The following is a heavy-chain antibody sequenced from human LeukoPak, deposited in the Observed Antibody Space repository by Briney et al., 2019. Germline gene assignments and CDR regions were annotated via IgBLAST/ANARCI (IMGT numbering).Heavy chain of an antibody. V-gene: IGHV3-23*01. CDR1: GFTFSSYA. Sequence: PGGSLRLSCAASGFTFSSYAMSWVRQAPGKGLEWVSAISGSGGSTYYADSVKGRFTISRDNSKNTLYLQMNSLRAEDTAVYYCAKGPPPPLVVVVEGKDYWGQGTLVTVSS. CDR3: AKGPPPPLVVVVEGKDY. J-gene: IGHJ4*02. CDR2: ISGSGGST. D-gene: IGHD2-15*01.